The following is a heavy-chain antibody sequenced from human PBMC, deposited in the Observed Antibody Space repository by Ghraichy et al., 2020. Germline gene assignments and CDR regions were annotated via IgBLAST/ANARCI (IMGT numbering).Heavy chain of an antibody. Sequence: SETLSLTCTVSGGSISSYYWSWIRQPPGKGLEWIGYIYYSGSTNYNPSLKSRVTISVDTSKNQFSLKLSSVTAADTAVYYCARDGDSRWLQLHYWGQGTLVTVSS. CDR1: GGSISSYY. CDR3: ARDGDSRWLQLHY. V-gene: IGHV4-59*01. CDR2: IYYSGST. J-gene: IGHJ4*02. D-gene: IGHD5-24*01.